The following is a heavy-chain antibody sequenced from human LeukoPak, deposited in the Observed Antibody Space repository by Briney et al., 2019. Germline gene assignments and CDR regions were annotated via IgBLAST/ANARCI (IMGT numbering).Heavy chain of an antibody. D-gene: IGHD5-18*01. CDR2: ISYDGSNK. CDR1: GFTFSSYA. J-gene: IGHJ4*02. V-gene: IGHV3-30-3*01. Sequence: PGGSLRLSCAASGFTFSSYAMHWVRQAPGKGLEWVAVISYDGSNKYRADSVKGRFTISRDNSKNTLYLQMNSLRAEDTAVYYCARAVRAAMVTPYYWGQGTLVTVSS. CDR3: ARAVRAAMVTPYY.